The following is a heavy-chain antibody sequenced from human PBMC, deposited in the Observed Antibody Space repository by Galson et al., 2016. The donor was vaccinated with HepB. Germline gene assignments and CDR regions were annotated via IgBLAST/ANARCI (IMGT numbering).Heavy chain of an antibody. CDR1: GGTFSSYA. CDR3: ARGPPGSSGWYGLFDY. CDR2: IIPIFGTA. Sequence: SVKVSCKASGGTFSSYAISWVRQAPGQGLEWMGGIIPIFGTANYAQKFQGRVTITADESTSTAYMELSSLGSEATAVYYCARGPPGSSGWYGLFDYWGQGTLVTVSS. J-gene: IGHJ4*02. D-gene: IGHD6-19*01. V-gene: IGHV1-69*13.